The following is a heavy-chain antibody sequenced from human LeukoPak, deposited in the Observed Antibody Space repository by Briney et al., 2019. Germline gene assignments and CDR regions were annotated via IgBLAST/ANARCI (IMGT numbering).Heavy chain of an antibody. V-gene: IGHV3-66*01. Sequence: GGSLRLSCAASGFTVSSNYMNWVRQAPGKGLEWVSVIYSGGSTYYADSVKGRFTISRDNSKNTLYLQMNSLRAEDTAVYYCARESGGWGPYFDYWGQGTLVTVSS. CDR2: IYSGGST. D-gene: IGHD4-23*01. CDR3: ARESGGWGPYFDY. CDR1: GFTVSSNY. J-gene: IGHJ4*02.